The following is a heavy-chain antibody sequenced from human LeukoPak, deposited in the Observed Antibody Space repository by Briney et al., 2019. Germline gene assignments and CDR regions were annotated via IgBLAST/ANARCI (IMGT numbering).Heavy chain of an antibody. CDR2: ISSNGGST. J-gene: IGHJ4*02. D-gene: IGHD4-17*01. V-gene: IGHV3-64D*06. Sequence: PGGSLRLSCSASEFTFSSYAMHWVRQAPGKGLEYVSAISSNGGSTYYADSVKGRFTISRDNSKNTLYLQTSSLRAEDTAVYYCVKLGVDGDYFSDVVFDYWGQGTLVTVSS. CDR3: VKLGVDGDYFSDVVFDY. CDR1: EFTFSSYA.